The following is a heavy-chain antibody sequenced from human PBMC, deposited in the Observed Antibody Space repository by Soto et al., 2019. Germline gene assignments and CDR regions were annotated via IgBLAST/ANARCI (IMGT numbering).Heavy chain of an antibody. D-gene: IGHD3-16*02. V-gene: IGHV4-30-4*01. CDR1: GGSISSGDYY. Sequence: QVQLQESGPGLVKPSQTLSLTCTVSGGSISSGDYYWSWIRQPPGKGLEWIGYIYYSGSTYYNPSLKIRVTISVVTSKNQSTLKLSAVTAADTAAYYCARIMITVGGVILTQKCYMDVCVQGSTVTVSS. CDR3: ARIMITVGGVILTQKCYMDV. CDR2: IYYSGST. J-gene: IGHJ6*02.